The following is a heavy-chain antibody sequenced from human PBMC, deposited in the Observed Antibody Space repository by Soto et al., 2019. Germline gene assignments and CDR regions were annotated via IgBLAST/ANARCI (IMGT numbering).Heavy chain of an antibody. Sequence: QVQLVQSGAEVKKPGSSVKVSYKASGGTFSSYAISWVRQAPGQGLEWMGGIIPIFGTANYAQKFQGRVTITADESTSTAYMELSSLRSEDTAVYYCTRDDSSGYSRNYFDYWGQGTLVTVSS. CDR2: IIPIFGTA. V-gene: IGHV1-69*01. CDR1: GGTFSSYA. J-gene: IGHJ4*02. CDR3: TRDDSSGYSRNYFDY. D-gene: IGHD3-22*01.